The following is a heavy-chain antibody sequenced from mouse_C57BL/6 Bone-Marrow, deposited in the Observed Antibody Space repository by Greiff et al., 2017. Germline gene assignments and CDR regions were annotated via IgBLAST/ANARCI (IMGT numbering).Heavy chain of an antibody. CDR2: IDPSDSYT. J-gene: IGHJ4*01. CDR1: GYTFTSYW. V-gene: IGHV1-69*01. Sequence: QVQLQQPGAELVMPGASVKLSCKASGYTFTSYWMHWVKQRPGQGLEWIGEIDPSDSYTNYNQKFKGKSTFTVDKSSSTAYMQLSSLTSEDSAVYYCARPAYYSNFYAMDYWGQGTSVTVSS. CDR3: ARPAYYSNFYAMDY. D-gene: IGHD2-5*01.